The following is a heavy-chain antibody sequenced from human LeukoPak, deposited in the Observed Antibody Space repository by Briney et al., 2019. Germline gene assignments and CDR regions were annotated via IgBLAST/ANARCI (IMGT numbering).Heavy chain of an antibody. D-gene: IGHD2/OR15-2a*01. CDR3: AGHHPRNTVNF. CDR2: ISDIGSI. J-gene: IGHJ4*02. V-gene: IGHV4-59*08. CDR1: GGSISSYY. Sequence: SETLSLTCTVSGGSISSYYWSWIRQPPGKGLEWIAYISDIGSINYNPSLKSRVTISLDTSKNQFSLKLSSVTAADTAVYYCAGHHPRNTVNFWGQGALVTVSS.